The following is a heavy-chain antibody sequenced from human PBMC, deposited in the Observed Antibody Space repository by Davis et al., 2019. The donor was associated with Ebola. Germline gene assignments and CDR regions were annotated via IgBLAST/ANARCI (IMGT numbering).Heavy chain of an antibody. D-gene: IGHD3-10*01. V-gene: IGHV1-18*01. Sequence: ASVKVSCKASGDNFSSYVFSWVRQAPGQGLEWMGWINPHNGNTNYAQNVQGRVTITRDTSASTAYMELSSLRSEDTSVYYCARDRGGDYSFDYWGQGTLVTVSS. CDR3: ARDRGGDYSFDY. CDR1: GDNFSSYV. J-gene: IGHJ4*02. CDR2: INPHNGNT.